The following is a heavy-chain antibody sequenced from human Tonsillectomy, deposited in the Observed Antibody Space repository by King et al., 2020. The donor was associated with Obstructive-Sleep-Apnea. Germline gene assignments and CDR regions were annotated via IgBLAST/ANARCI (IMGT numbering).Heavy chain of an antibody. V-gene: IGHV4-39*07. CDR2: IHYSGRT. Sequence: QLQESGPGLVKPSETLSLTCTVSGGSISNSNNFWDWIRQPPGKGLEWIASIHYSGRTFYKPSLKSRVTISLDSSKNQISLRLRYVTAADTAVYYCAREIGLKRRLDLWGQGTLVTVSS. D-gene: IGHD1-1*01. J-gene: IGHJ5*02. CDR3: AREIGLKRRLDL. CDR1: GGSISNSNNF.